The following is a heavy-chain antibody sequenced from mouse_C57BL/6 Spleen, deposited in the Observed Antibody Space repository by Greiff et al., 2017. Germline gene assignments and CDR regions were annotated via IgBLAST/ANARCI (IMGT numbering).Heavy chain of an antibody. CDR1: GFTFSDYG. V-gene: IGHV5-17*01. J-gene: IGHJ3*01. D-gene: IGHD2-4*01. CDR3: ARNDYDGAWFAY. CDR2: ISSGSSTI. Sequence: VQLKESGGGLVKPGGSLKLSCAASGFTFSDYGMHWVRQAPETGLEWVAYISSGSSTIYYADTVKGRFTISRDNAKNTLFLQMTSLRSEDTAMYYCARNDYDGAWFAYWGQGTLVTVSA.